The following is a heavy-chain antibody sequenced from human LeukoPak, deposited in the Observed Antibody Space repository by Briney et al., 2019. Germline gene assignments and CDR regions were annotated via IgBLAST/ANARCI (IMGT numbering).Heavy chain of an antibody. J-gene: IGHJ5*02. CDR1: GDSISRTHYS. CDR3: ARVAQYYSGSYYMDNWFDP. CDR2: IYYSGST. Sequence: PSETLSLTCTASGDSISRTHYSWGWIRQPPGKGLEWIGSIYYSGSTNYNPSLKSRVTISVDTSKNQFSLKLSSVTAADTAVYYCARVAQYYSGSYYMDNWFDPWGQGTLVTVSS. D-gene: IGHD1-26*01. V-gene: IGHV4-39*07.